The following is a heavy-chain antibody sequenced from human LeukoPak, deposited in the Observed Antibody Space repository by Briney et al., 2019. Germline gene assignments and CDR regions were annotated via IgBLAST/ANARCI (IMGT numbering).Heavy chain of an antibody. J-gene: IGHJ4*02. CDR3: ARGVGQGY. Sequence: GGSLRLSCAASGFTFSSYAMHWVRQAPGKGLEYVSAISSNGGSTYYANSVKGRFTISRDNAKNSLYLQMNSLRAEDTAVYYCARGVGQGYWGQGTLVTVSS. CDR1: GFTFSSYA. V-gene: IGHV3-64*01. D-gene: IGHD3-10*01. CDR2: ISSNGGST.